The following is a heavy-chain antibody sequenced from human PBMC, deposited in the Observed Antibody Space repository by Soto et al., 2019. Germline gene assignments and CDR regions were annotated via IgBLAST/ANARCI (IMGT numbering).Heavy chain of an antibody. V-gene: IGHV4-34*01. J-gene: IGHJ3*02. CDR2: IKHSGSS. CDR3: ARGGSSDWQVALDI. Sequence: SLTCAVYAGSFSHYYWNWIRQSSGKGLEWIGKIKHSGSSNYNPSLRSRVSISVDMSKNQFSLRLTSVTAADTAVYYCARGGSSDWQVALDIWGQGTMVTVSS. D-gene: IGHD6-19*01. CDR1: AGSFSHYY.